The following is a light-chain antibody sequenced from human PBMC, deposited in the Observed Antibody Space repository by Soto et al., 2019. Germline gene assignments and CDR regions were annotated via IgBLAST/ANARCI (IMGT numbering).Light chain of an antibody. CDR2: AAS. Sequence: EIVMTQSPATLSVSPGERATLSCRASQSVSSNLAWYQHKPGQGPRLLIFAASSRATGVPDRFSGSGSGKDFTLTITRLEPEDSAIYYCQQYGRSPHSFGRGTHLEIK. V-gene: IGKV3-20*01. CDR3: QQYGRSPHS. J-gene: IGKJ2*03. CDR1: QSVSSN.